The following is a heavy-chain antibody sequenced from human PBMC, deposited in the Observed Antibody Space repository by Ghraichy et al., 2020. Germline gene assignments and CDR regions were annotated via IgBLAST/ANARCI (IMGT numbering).Heavy chain of an antibody. CDR3: ANGDGSGSYFFDF. V-gene: IGHV3-23*01. CDR1: ESTFNTSA. CDR2: ISRSGETP. D-gene: IGHD3-10*01. J-gene: IGHJ4*01. Sequence: GGPLRLSCAASESTFNTSATAWFSKAPGKGLEWVYAISRSGETPYTADPVKGRFSFSKDNSQNTLNLQMNSLRPDETAEYYCANGDGSGSYFFDFWGQGTPVTVAS.